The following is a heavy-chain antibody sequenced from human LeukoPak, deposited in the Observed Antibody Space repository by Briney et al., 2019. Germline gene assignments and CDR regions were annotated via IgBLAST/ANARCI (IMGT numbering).Heavy chain of an antibody. D-gene: IGHD6-19*01. V-gene: IGHV3-23*01. Sequence: GGSLRLSCAASGFAFSSQAMGWVRQAPGKGLEWVSVISDSGSITYYADSVKGRFTISRDNSKNTLFLQMNSLRAEDTAVYYCAKDARRTSGWYFFDSWGQGTLVTVSS. J-gene: IGHJ4*02. CDR3: AKDARRTSGWYFFDS. CDR1: GFAFSSQA. CDR2: ISDSGSIT.